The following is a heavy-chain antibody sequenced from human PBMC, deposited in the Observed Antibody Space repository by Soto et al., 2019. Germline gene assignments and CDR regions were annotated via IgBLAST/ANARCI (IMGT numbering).Heavy chain of an antibody. CDR3: AREGGDGDYEGGFDY. J-gene: IGHJ4*02. V-gene: IGHV3-21*01. CDR2: ISSSSSYI. D-gene: IGHD4-17*01. CDR1: GFTFSSYT. Sequence: SLRLSCAASGFTFSSYTMIWVRQAPGKGLEWVSSISSSSSYIYYADSVKGRFTISRDNAKNSLYLQMNSLRAEDTAVYYCAREGGDGDYEGGFDYWGQGTLVTVSS.